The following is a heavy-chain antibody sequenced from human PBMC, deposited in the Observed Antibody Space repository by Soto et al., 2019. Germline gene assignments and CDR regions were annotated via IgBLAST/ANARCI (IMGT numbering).Heavy chain of an antibody. CDR3: ARDLRIMITFGGGY. V-gene: IGHV1-18*01. Sequence: ASVKVSCKASGYTFTSYGISWVRQAPGQGLEWMGWISAYNGNTNYAQKLQGRVTMTTDTSTSTAYMELRSLRSDDTAVYYCARDLRIMITFGGGYWGQGTLVTVSS. D-gene: IGHD3-16*01. CDR2: ISAYNGNT. J-gene: IGHJ4*02. CDR1: GYTFTSYG.